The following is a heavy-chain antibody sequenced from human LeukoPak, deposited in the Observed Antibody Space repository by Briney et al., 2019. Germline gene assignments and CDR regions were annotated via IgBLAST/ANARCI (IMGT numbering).Heavy chain of an antibody. CDR2: IKHNGGEK. CDR1: GFIFSSFA. J-gene: IGHJ4*02. CDR3: ARDRGWRTSGYYLYHFDY. Sequence: PGGSLRLSCEASGFIFSSFAMSWVRQAPGKGLEWVASIKHNGGEKYYVDSVKGRFTISRDNAKNSLYLEMSSLRVEDTAVYYCARDRGWRTSGYYLYHFDYWGQGTLVTFAS. D-gene: IGHD3-22*01. V-gene: IGHV3-7*01.